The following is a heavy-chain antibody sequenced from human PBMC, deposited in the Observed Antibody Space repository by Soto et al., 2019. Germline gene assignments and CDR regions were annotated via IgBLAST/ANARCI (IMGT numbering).Heavy chain of an antibody. CDR3: ARHPVSGSYAYYYGMDV. D-gene: IGHD1-26*01. CDR1: GGTFSSYA. V-gene: IGHV1-69*12. Sequence: QVQLVQSGAEVKKPGSSVKVSCKASGGTFSSYAISWVRQAPGQGLVWMGGIIPIFGTADYAQKFQGRVTITADESTSTAYMELSSLRSEDTAVYYCARHPVSGSYAYYYGMDVWGQGTTVTVSS. J-gene: IGHJ6*02. CDR2: IIPIFGTA.